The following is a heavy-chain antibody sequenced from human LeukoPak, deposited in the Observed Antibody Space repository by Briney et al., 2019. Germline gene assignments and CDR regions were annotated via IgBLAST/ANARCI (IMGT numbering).Heavy chain of an antibody. CDR3: AKDAPHYDSSGYYLFSVDY. J-gene: IGHJ4*02. D-gene: IGHD3-22*01. V-gene: IGHV3-30*02. CDR2: IRYDGSNK. CDR1: GFTFSSYG. Sequence: GSLRLSCAASGFTFSSYGMHWVRQAPGKGLEWVAFIRYDGSNKYYADSVKGRFTISRDNSKDTLYLQMNSLRAEDTAVYYCAKDAPHYDSSGYYLFSVDYWGQGTLVTVSS.